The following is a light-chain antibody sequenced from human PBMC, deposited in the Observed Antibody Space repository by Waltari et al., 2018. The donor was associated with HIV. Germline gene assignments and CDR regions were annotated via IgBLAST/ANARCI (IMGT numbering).Light chain of an antibody. CDR3: QQYNSWPPYT. CDR2: CAS. CDR1: QSIGSR. V-gene: IGKV3-15*01. J-gene: IGKJ2*01. Sequence: EIVMTQSPATLSVSPGERATLSCRASQSIGSRLAWYQQKPGQAPRLLIYCASTRATGIPARISGSGSGTDFTLTISSLQSEDVAVYYCQQYNSWPPYTFGQGTKLEIK.